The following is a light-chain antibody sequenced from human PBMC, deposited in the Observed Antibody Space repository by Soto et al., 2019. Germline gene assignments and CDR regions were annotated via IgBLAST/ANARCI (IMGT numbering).Light chain of an antibody. CDR3: QQYNNWPPWT. Sequence: EIVMTQSPATLSVSPGERATLSCKASQSVTGNLAWYQQKPGQAPRLLIYGASTRATGIPARFSGSGSGTEFTLTISSLQSEDFAVYYCQQYNNWPPWTFAQGTKVEIK. V-gene: IGKV3-15*01. J-gene: IGKJ1*01. CDR2: GAS. CDR1: QSVTGN.